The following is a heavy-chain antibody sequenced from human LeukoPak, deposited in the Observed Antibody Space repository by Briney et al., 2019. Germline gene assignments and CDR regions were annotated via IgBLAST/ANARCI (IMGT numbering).Heavy chain of an antibody. D-gene: IGHD2-15*01. V-gene: IGHV3-7*01. CDR1: GFTFSSYW. CDR2: IKQDGSEK. J-gene: IGHJ6*03. Sequence: PGGSLRLPCAASGFTFSSYWMSWVRQAPGKGLEWVANIKQDGSEKYYVDSVKGRFTISRDNAKNPLYLQMNSLRAEDTAVYYCARVLCSGGSCYSVLYYYMDVWGKGTTVTVSS. CDR3: ARVLCSGGSCYSVLYYYMDV.